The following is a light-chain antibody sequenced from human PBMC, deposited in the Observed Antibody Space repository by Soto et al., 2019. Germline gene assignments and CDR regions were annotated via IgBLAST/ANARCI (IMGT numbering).Light chain of an antibody. CDR3: QQSYSTPQT. J-gene: IGKJ1*01. V-gene: IGKV1-39*01. Sequence: DIHLTQSPPSLSAPLGDRVAITFRASQTISTSLNWYRQRPGQAPNLLIYAASNLQSGVPSRFSGSGSGTDFTLTISSLQPEDFATYYCQQSYSTPQTFGQGTKVDI. CDR1: QTISTS. CDR2: AAS.